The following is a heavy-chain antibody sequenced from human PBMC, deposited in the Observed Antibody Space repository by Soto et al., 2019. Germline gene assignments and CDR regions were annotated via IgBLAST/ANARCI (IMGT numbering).Heavy chain of an antibody. D-gene: IGHD5-18*01. Sequence: SETLSLTCTVSGGSISSGDYYWSWIRQPPGKGLEWIGYIYYSGSTYYNPSLKSRVTISVDTSKNQFSLKLSSVTAADTAVYYCARGLDTAMVVFDYWGQGTLVTVSS. CDR2: IYYSGST. J-gene: IGHJ4*02. CDR1: GGSISSGDYY. V-gene: IGHV4-30-4*01. CDR3: ARGLDTAMVVFDY.